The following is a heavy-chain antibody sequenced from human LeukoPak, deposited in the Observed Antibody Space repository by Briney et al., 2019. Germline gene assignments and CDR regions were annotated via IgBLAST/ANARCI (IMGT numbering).Heavy chain of an antibody. V-gene: IGHV4-4*07. D-gene: IGHD3-10*01. J-gene: IGHJ6*03. CDR1: GDSISRFY. CDR2: IHTTGRT. CDR3: ARGRKVTMPHGYYYYMDV. Sequence: SETLSLTCTVSGDSISRFYWSWIRQPAGKGLEYIGRIHTTGRTNYNPSLKSRVTMSVDTSKNQFSLKLSSVTAADTAVYYCARGRKVTMPHGYYYYMDVWGKGTTVTVSS.